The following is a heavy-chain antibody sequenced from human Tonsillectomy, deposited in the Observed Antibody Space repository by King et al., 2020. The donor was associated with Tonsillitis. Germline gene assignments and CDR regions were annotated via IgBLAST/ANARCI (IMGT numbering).Heavy chain of an antibody. Sequence: QLVQSGAEVKKPGESLKISCKGSGYSFTSYWIGWVRQMPGKGLEWIGIIYPGDSDTRYSPSFQGQVTISADKSISTAYLQWSSLKASDTAMYYCARGEVGYYYDSSGEYYFDYWGQGTLVTVSS. D-gene: IGHD3-22*01. J-gene: IGHJ4*02. CDR2: IYPGDSDT. CDR3: ARGEVGYYYDSSGEYYFDY. CDR1: GYSFTSYW. V-gene: IGHV5-51*01.